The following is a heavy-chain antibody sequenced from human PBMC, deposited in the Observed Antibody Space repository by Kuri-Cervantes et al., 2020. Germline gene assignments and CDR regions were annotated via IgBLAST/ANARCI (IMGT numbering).Heavy chain of an antibody. CDR1: GYTFTNYA. CDR2: INTNTGNP. Sequence: ASVKVSCKASGYTFTNYAMNWVRQAPGQGLEWMGWINTNTGNPTYAQGFTGRFVFSLDTSVSTAYLQISSLKAEDTAVYYCARVRTPYCSSTSCYDAFDIWGQGTMVTVSS. J-gene: IGHJ3*02. D-gene: IGHD2-2*01. CDR3: ARVRTPYCSSTSCYDAFDI. V-gene: IGHV7-4-1*02.